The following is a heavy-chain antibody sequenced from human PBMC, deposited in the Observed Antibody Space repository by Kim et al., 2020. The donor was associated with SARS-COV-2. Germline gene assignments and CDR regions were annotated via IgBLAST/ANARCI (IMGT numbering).Heavy chain of an antibody. J-gene: IGHJ1*01. V-gene: IGHV3-20*03. D-gene: IGHD6-13*01. Sequence: DSVRVRFTISRENAKNSLYLQMNSLRAEDTALYYCARDQVAAAGTEYFQHWGQGTLVTVSS. CDR3: ARDQVAAAGTEYFQH.